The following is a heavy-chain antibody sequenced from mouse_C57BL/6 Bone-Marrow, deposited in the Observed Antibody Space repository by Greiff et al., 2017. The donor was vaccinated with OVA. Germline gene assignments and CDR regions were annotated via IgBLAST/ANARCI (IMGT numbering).Heavy chain of an antibody. CDR1: GFTFSDYG. D-gene: IGHD1-1*01. Sequence: EVKLVESGGGLVKPGGSLKLSCAASGFTFSDYGMHWVRQAPEKGLEWVAYISSGSSTIYYADTVKGRFTISRDNAKNTLFLQMTSLRSEDTAMYYCARRFYYYGSSGYFDVWGQGTTLTVSS. CDR3: ARRFYYYGSSGYFDV. V-gene: IGHV5-17*01. J-gene: IGHJ2*01. CDR2: ISSGSSTI.